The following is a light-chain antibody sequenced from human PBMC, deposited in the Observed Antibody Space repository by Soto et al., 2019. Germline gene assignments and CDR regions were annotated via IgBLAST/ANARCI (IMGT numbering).Light chain of an antibody. CDR2: GAS. CDR3: QQYNSSPPEFT. V-gene: IGKV3-20*01. J-gene: IGKJ3*01. CDR1: QSISSSY. Sequence: EIVLTQSPGTLSVSPGERVTLSCRASQSISSSYLAWYQQRPGQAPRLLIFGASYRATGIPDRFSGSGSGTDFTLTISKLALEDLAVYYCQQYNSSPPEFTFGPGTKVDSK.